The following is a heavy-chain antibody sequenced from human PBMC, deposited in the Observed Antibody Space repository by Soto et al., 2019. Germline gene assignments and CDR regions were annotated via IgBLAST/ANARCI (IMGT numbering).Heavy chain of an antibody. D-gene: IGHD6-13*01. CDR2: MNPNSGNT. V-gene: IGHV1-8*01. J-gene: IGHJ6*03. CDR1: GYTFTSYD. CDR3: ASRGYSSSGGRVYYYMAV. Sequence: ASVKVSCKASGYTFTSYDINWGRQATGQGLEWMGWMNPNSGNTGYAQKFQGRVTMTRNTSISTAYMELSSLRSEDTAVYYCASRGYSSSGGRVYYYMAVWGKGTTVTVSS.